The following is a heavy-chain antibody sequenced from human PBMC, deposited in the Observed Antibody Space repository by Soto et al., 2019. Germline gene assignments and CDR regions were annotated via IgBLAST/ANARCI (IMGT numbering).Heavy chain of an antibody. J-gene: IGHJ3*02. Sequence: ASVKVACKASGYTFTNYCISWVRQAPGQGLEWMGWISAYNGNTKYAQKLQGRVTMTTDTSTSTAYMELRSLRSDETAVYYCARGSSWYDAFDIWGQGTMVTVSS. V-gene: IGHV1-18*01. D-gene: IGHD6-13*01. CDR1: GYTFTNYC. CDR3: ARGSSWYDAFDI. CDR2: ISAYNGNT.